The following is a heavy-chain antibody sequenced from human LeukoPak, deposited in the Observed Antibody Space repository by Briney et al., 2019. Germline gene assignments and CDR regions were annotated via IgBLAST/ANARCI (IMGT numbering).Heavy chain of an antibody. D-gene: IGHD3-16*02. CDR3: ARARSKRLRLGELSLSLDY. Sequence: ASVKVSCKASGYTFTGYYMHWVRQAPGQGLEWMGWINPNSGGTNYAQKFQGRVTMTRDTSISTAYMELSRLRSDDTAVYYCARARSKRLRLGELSLSLDYWGQGTLVTVSS. J-gene: IGHJ4*02. CDR1: GYTFTGYY. V-gene: IGHV1-2*02. CDR2: INPNSGGT.